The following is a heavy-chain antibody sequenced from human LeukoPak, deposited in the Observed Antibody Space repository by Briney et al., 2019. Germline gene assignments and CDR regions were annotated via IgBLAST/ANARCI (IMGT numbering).Heavy chain of an antibody. V-gene: IGHV4-59*01. CDR2: IYYSGST. CDR1: GGSISSYY. CDR3: AAERDYYDSSGYYSDAFDI. Sequence: SETPSLTCTVSGGSISSYYWSWIRQPPGKGLEWIGYIYYSGSTNYNPSLKSRVTISVDTSKNQFSLKLSSVTAADTAVYYCAAERDYYDSSGYYSDAFDIWGQGTMVTVSS. D-gene: IGHD3-22*01. J-gene: IGHJ3*02.